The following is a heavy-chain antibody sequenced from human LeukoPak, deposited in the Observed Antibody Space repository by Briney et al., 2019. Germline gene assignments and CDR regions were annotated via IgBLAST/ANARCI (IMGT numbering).Heavy chain of an antibody. J-gene: IGHJ6*02. CDR1: GYTFTSYG. D-gene: IGHD3-10*01. CDR3: ARDLADYYGSGSYSLSYYYGMDV. V-gene: IGHV1-69*04. CDR2: IIPILGIA. Sequence: AASVKVSCKASGYTFTSYGISWVRQAPGQGLEWMGRIIPILGIANYAQKFQGRVTITADKSTSTAYMELSSLRSEDTAVYYCARDLADYYGSGSYSLSYYYGMDVWGQGTTVTVSS.